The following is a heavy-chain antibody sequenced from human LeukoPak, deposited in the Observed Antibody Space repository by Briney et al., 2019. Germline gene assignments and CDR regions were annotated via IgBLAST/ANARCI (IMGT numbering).Heavy chain of an antibody. J-gene: IGHJ3*02. V-gene: IGHV3-48*04. Sequence: GGSLRLSCAASGFTFSSYSMNWVRQAPGKGLEWVSYVSSSSSTIYYADSVKGRFTISRDNAKNTLYLQMNSLRAEDTAVYYCTRDWRNMAFDIWGQGTIVTVSS. CDR1: GFTFSSYS. D-gene: IGHD1-14*01. CDR3: TRDWRNMAFDI. CDR2: VSSSSSTI.